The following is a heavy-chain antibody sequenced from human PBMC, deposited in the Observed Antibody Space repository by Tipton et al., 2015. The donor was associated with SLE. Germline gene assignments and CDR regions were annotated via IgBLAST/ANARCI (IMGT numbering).Heavy chain of an antibody. CDR2: ITATAGST. CDR1: GFTVSDYA. Sequence: SLRLSCLTSGFTVSDYALSWVRQAPGKGLEWVSLITATAGSTYYTDSVKGRFTISRDNSKNTLYLQMNSLRAEDTAIYYCAKGSYFDYWNHFDFWGQGTLVTVSS. V-gene: IGHV3-23*01. CDR3: AKGSYFDYWNHFDF. J-gene: IGHJ4*02. D-gene: IGHD3-3*01.